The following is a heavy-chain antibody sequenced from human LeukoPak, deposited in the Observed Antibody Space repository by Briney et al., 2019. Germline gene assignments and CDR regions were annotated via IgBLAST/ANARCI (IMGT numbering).Heavy chain of an antibody. V-gene: IGHV3-64*02. CDR2: ISSNGGST. CDR1: GFTFSSFA. CDR3: AKGSSKGITGTRGAFEI. Sequence: GGSLRLSCAASGFTFSSFAMHWVRQAPGKGLEYVSGISSNGGSTSYADSVKGRFTISRDNSRNTLYLQMGSLNTEDMAVYYCAKGSSKGITGTRGAFEIWGQGTMVTVSP. D-gene: IGHD1-7*01. J-gene: IGHJ3*02.